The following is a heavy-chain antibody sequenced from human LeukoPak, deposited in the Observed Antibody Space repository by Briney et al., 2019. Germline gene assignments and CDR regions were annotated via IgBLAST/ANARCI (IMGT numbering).Heavy chain of an antibody. CDR2: ITGSGGRT. CDR1: GFTFSSYA. Sequence: GGSLRLSCAASGFTFSSYAMNWVRQAPGKGLEWVSAITGSGGRTYYADSVKGRFTISRDNSKNTLYLQMNSLRAEDTAVYYCAKDSMITFGGVIVASSYNWFDPWGQGTLVTVSS. J-gene: IGHJ5*02. CDR3: AKDSMITFGGVIVASSYNWFDP. V-gene: IGHV3-23*01. D-gene: IGHD3-16*02.